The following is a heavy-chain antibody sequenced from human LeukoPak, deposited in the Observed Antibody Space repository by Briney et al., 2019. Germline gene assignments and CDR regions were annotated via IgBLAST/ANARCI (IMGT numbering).Heavy chain of an antibody. CDR1: GFTFSSYA. Sequence: GGSLRLSCAASGFTFSSYAKSWVRQAPGKGLEWVSAISGSGGSTYYADSVKGRFTISKDNSKNTLYLQMNSLRAEDTAVYYCAKADAVTAFLYGMDVWGQGTTVTVSS. CDR2: ISGSGGST. CDR3: AKADAVTAFLYGMDV. D-gene: IGHD2-21*02. V-gene: IGHV3-23*01. J-gene: IGHJ6*02.